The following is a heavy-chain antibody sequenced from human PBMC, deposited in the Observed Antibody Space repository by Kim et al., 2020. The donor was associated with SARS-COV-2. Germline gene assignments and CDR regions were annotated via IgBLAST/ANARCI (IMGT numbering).Heavy chain of an antibody. J-gene: IGHJ6*02. V-gene: IGHV4-39*07. CDR2: IYYSGST. Sequence: SETLSLTCTVSGGSISSSSYYWGWIRQPPGKGLEWIGSIYYSGSTYYNPSLKSRVTISVDTSKNQFSLKLSSVTAADTAVYYCARDYEWLVQNGMDVWGQGTTVTVSS. CDR1: GGSISSSSYY. CDR3: ARDYEWLVQNGMDV. D-gene: IGHD6-19*01.